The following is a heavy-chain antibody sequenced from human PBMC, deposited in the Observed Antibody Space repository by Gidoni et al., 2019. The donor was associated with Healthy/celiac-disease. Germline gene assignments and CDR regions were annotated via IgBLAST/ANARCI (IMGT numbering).Heavy chain of an antibody. CDR2: INHSGST. CDR1: GGSFSGYY. Sequence: HVQLQQWGAGLLKPSETLSLTCAVYGGSFSGYYWSWLRQPPGKGLEWIGEINHSGSTNYNPSLKGRVTISVDTSKNQFSLKLSSVTAADTAVYYCARGRRYCSSTSCSNWFDPWGQGTLVTVSS. D-gene: IGHD2-2*01. J-gene: IGHJ5*02. CDR3: ARGRRYCSSTSCSNWFDP. V-gene: IGHV4-34*01.